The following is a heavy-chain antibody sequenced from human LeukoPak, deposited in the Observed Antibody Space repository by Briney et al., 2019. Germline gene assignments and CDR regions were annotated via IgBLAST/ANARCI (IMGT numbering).Heavy chain of an antibody. CDR2: INHSGST. D-gene: IGHD6-19*01. J-gene: IGHJ4*02. Sequence: PSETLSLTCAVYGGSFSGYYWSWIRQPPGKGLEWIGEINHSGSTNYNPSLKSRVTTSVDTTNNHSSLQLSYVTAADTAVYFCGGGEAVAGMSYWAQGTLVSVSS. V-gene: IGHV4-34*01. CDR1: GGSFSGYY. CDR3: GGGEAVAGMSY.